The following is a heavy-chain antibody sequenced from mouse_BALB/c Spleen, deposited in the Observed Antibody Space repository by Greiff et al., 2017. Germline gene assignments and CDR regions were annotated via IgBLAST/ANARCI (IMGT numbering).Heavy chain of an antibody. D-gene: IGHD1-2*01. CDR1: GYTFTDYN. CDR3: ARSPFTTATFPYAMDY. J-gene: IGHJ4*01. Sequence: EVQLQQSGPELVKPGASVKIPCKASGYTFTDYNMDWVKQSHGKSLEWIGDINPNNGGTIYNQKFKGKATLTVDKSSSTAYMELRSLTSEDTAVYYCARSPFTTATFPYAMDYWGQGTSVTVSS. CDR2: INPNNGGT. V-gene: IGHV1-18*01.